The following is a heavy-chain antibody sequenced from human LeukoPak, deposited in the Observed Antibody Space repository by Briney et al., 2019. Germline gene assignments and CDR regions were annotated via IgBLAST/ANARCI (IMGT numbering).Heavy chain of an antibody. Sequence: PGGSLRLSCAASGFTLSSYAMSWVRQAPGKGLEWVSAISDGGNTYHADSVKGRFTISRDSSKNTLFLQMNRLRPEDAAVYYCANSRRSGYWYFDLWGRGTLVTVSS. CDR1: GFTLSSYA. V-gene: IGHV3-23*01. J-gene: IGHJ2*01. D-gene: IGHD3-22*01. CDR3: ANSRRSGYWYFDL. CDR2: ISDGGNT.